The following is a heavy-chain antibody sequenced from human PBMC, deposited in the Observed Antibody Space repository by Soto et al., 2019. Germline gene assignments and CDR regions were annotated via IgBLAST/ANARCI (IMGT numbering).Heavy chain of an antibody. CDR2: IYGSST. CDR3: ARSMGAKNGFDI. J-gene: IGHJ3*02. D-gene: IGHD1-26*01. Sequence: EVQMVESGGGLVQPGGSLRLSCAASGFSFSSYWMHWVRQAPGKGLVWVSRIYGSSTNYADSVKGRFTISRDNAKNTLYLQMTSLRAEDTAVYYCARSMGAKNGFDIWGQGTMVTVSS. V-gene: IGHV3-74*01. CDR1: GFSFSSYW.